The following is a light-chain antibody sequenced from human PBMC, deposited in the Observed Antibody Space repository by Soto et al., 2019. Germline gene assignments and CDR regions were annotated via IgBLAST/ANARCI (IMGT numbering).Light chain of an antibody. V-gene: IGLV2-14*03. CDR1: SSDFGVSNY. Sequence: QSVLTQPASVSGSPGQSITVSCSGISSDFGVSNYVSWYQQHPGKAPRLIIFDVNNRPAGVSPRFSGSKSGDTASLTISGLQTEDEAHYYCSSYTSSSYYVFGTGTKVTVL. CDR2: DVN. J-gene: IGLJ1*01. CDR3: SSYTSSSYYV.